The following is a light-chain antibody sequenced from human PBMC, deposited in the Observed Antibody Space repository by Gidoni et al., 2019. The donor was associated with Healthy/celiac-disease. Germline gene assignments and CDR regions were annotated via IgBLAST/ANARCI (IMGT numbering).Light chain of an antibody. CDR1: SSNIGSNY. V-gene: IGLV1-47*01. J-gene: IGLJ2*01. CDR3: AAWDDSLSGVV. Sequence: QSVLTQPPSASGTPGQRVTISCSGSSSNIGSNYVYWYQQPPGTAPKLLVYRDNQRPSGVPDRFSGSKSGTSASLAISGRRPEDEADYYCAAWDDSLSGVVFGGGTKLTVL. CDR2: RDN.